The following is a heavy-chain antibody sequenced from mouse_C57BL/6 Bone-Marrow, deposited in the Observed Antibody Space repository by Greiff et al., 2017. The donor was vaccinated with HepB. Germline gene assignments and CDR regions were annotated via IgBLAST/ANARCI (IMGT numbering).Heavy chain of an antibody. D-gene: IGHD3-2*02. V-gene: IGHV1-76*01. CDR1: GYTFTDYY. Sequence: VQVVESGAELVRPGASVKLSCKASGYTFTDYYINWVKQRPGQGLEWIARIYPGSGNTYYNEKFKGKATLTAEKSSSTAYMQLSSLTSEDSAVYFCARSGTAQATWFAYWGQGTLVTVSA. CDR2: IYPGSGNT. J-gene: IGHJ3*01. CDR3: ARSGTAQATWFAY.